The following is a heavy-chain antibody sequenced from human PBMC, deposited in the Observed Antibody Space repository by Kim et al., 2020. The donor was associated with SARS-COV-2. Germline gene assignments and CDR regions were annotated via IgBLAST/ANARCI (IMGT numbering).Heavy chain of an antibody. D-gene: IGHD3-3*01. Sequence: KGRFTISRDDAKNSLYLQMNSLKTEDTAVYYCARDTYDFWSGDYYYGMDVWGQGTTVTVSS. J-gene: IGHJ6*02. CDR3: ARDTYDFWSGDYYYGMDV. V-gene: IGHV3-72*01.